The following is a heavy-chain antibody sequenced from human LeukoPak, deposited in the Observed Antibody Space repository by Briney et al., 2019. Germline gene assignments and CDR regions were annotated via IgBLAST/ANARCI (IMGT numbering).Heavy chain of an antibody. CDR3: AKDLRDQTGATPFDY. V-gene: IGHV3-33*06. Sequence: PGRSLRLSCAASGFTFSSYGMHWVRQAPGKGLEWVAVIWYDGSNKYYADSVKGRFTISRDNSKNTLYLQMNSLRAEDTAVYYCAKDLRDQTGATPFDYWGQGTLVTVSS. J-gene: IGHJ4*02. CDR1: GFTFSSYG. D-gene: IGHD1-26*01. CDR2: IWYDGSNK.